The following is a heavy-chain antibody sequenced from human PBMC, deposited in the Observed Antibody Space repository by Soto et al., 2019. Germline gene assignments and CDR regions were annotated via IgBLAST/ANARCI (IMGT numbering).Heavy chain of an antibody. J-gene: IGHJ4*02. CDR3: AKDRVGGTFYTPLGF. CDR1: GFNFDNYG. Sequence: GGSLRLSCQASGFNFDNYGMHWVRQAPGKGLEWVAVITYDGSNKYYADSVKGRFTISRDNTKNTLSLHLNTLKPEDTAVYHCAKDRVGGTFYTPLGFWGQGTLVTVSS. D-gene: IGHD1-7*01. CDR2: ITYDGSNK. V-gene: IGHV3-30*18.